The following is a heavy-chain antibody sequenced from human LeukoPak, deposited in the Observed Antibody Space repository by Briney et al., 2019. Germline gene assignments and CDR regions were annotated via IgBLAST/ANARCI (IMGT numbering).Heavy chain of an antibody. CDR3: AREDTRRGSRGYFDY. D-gene: IGHD2-2*01. V-gene: IGHV1-18*01. CDR2: ISGYSGNT. J-gene: IGHJ4*02. CDR1: GYTFTSFG. Sequence: ASVKVPCKASGYTFTSFGISWVRQAPGQGLEWMGWISGYSGNTNYAQKLQGRVTMTTDTSTSTAYMELRSLRSDDTAVYYCAREDTRRGSRGYFDYWGQGTLVTVSS.